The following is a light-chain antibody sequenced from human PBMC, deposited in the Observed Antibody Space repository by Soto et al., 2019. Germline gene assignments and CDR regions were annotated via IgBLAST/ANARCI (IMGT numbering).Light chain of an antibody. Sequence: DIQMTQSPSTLSASVGDRVIITCRASQSISNWLAWYQQKPGKAPNLLIYKASSLKSGVPSRFSGSGSGTEFTLTISSLQPDDFATYYCQQYDTYWTFGQGVKVDIK. CDR3: QQYDTYWT. CDR1: QSISNW. V-gene: IGKV1-5*03. J-gene: IGKJ1*01. CDR2: KAS.